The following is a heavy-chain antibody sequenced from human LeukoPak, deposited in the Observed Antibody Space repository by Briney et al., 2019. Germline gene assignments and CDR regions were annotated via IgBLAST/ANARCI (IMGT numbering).Heavy chain of an antibody. J-gene: IGHJ4*02. D-gene: IGHD2-15*01. CDR2: IYYSGST. V-gene: IGHV4-30-4*01. CDR3: ARGSRRYCSGGSCYSRGYFDY. Sequence: SQTLSLTCTVSGGSISSGDYYWSWIRQPPGKGLEWIGYIYYSGSTNYNPSLKSRVTISVDTSKNQFSLKLSSVTAADTAVYYCARGSRRYCSGGSCYSRGYFDYWGQGTLVTVSS. CDR1: GGSISSGDYY.